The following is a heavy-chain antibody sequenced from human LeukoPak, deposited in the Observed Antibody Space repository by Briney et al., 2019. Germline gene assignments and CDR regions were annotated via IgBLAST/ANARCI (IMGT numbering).Heavy chain of an antibody. CDR2: VYYSGST. J-gene: IGHJ4*02. V-gene: IGHV4-59*01. D-gene: IGHD5-18*01. CDR1: GGSISSYY. CDR3: ARSRQIQLWLEFDY. Sequence: SQTLSLTCTVSGGSISSYYWSWIRQPPGKGLEWIGYVYYSGSTNYNPSLKSRVTISVDTSKNQFSLKLSSVTAADTAVYYCARSRQIQLWLEFDYWGQGTLVTVSS.